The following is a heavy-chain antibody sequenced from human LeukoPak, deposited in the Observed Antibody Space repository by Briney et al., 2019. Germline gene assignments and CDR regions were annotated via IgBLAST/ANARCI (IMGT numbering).Heavy chain of an antibody. CDR1: GFTFSSYG. V-gene: IGHV3-33*03. CDR2: IWYDGSNK. Sequence: GGSLRLSCAASGFTFSSYGMHWVRQAPGKGLEWVAVIWYDGSNKYYADSVKGRFTISRDNAKNSLYLQMNSLRAEDTAVYYCARGSSSWYDYWGQGTLVTVSS. J-gene: IGHJ4*02. D-gene: IGHD6-13*01. CDR3: ARGSSSWYDY.